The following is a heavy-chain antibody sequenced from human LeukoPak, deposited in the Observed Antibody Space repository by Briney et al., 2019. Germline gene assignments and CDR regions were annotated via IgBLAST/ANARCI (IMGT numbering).Heavy chain of an antibody. J-gene: IGHJ5*01. CDR3: ARQIAVAEPTDPTWFDC. CDR2: IFYTGNT. CDR1: GGSISISTYY. V-gene: IGHV4-39*07. D-gene: IGHD1-14*01. Sequence: SHSLSLICTFSGGSISISTYYCGSVRQAPGKGLEWIGSIFYTGNTYYTPSLKSQVTMSLDTSNNQFSLSLTSVTAADTAVYYSARQIAVAEPTDPTWFDCWGQRTLVTASS.